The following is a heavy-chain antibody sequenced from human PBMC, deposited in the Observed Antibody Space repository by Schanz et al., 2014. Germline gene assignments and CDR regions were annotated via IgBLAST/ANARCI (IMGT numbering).Heavy chain of an antibody. Sequence: VQLVESGGGLIQPGGSLRLSCAASGFIFSYYTIHWVRQAPGKGLEWVAVISDDGSRRHYADFVTGRFTISRDNSKDTVYLQMNSLRAEDTAVYYCARDKGGYYPFDYWGQGTLVTVSS. D-gene: IGHD3-3*01. CDR3: ARDKGGYYPFDY. CDR2: ISDDGSRR. V-gene: IGHV3-30*04. J-gene: IGHJ4*02. CDR1: GFIFSYYT.